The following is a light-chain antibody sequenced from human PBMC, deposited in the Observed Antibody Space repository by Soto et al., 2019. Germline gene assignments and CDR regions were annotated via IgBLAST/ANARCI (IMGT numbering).Light chain of an antibody. CDR1: SSDVGGYNY. Sequence: QSALTQPASVSGSPGQSITISCTGTSSDVGGYNYVSWYQQHPGKAPKLMIYEVSNRPSGVSNRFSGSKSGNTASLTISGFQAEDDADYYCSSYTSSSTLVVFGGGTKLTVL. CDR3: SSYTSSSTLVV. CDR2: EVS. J-gene: IGLJ2*01. V-gene: IGLV2-14*01.